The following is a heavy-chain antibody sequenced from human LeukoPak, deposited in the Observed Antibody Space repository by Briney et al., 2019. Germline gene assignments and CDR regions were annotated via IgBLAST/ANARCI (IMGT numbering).Heavy chain of an antibody. CDR1: GGSISSSSYY. CDR3: ARLVITIFDFDY. J-gene: IGHJ4*02. Sequence: PSETLSLTCTVSGGSISSSSYYWGWIRQPPGKGLEWIGSIYYSGSTYYNPSLKSRVTISVDTSKNQFSLKLSSVTAADTAVYYCARLVITIFDFDYWGQGTLVTVSS. D-gene: IGHD3-3*01. CDR2: IYYSGST. V-gene: IGHV4-39*01.